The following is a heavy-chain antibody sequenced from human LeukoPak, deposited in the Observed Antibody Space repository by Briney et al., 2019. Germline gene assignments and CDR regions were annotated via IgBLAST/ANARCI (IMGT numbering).Heavy chain of an antibody. V-gene: IGHV3-30*04. Sequence: GRSLRLSCAASGFTFSSYAMHWVRQAPGKGLEWVAVMSYDGSNKYYANSVKGRFTISRDNSKNTLYLQMNSLRAEDTAVYYCARPTGYSSSWYWGDYYGMDVWGQGTTVTVSS. J-gene: IGHJ6*02. CDR1: GFTFSSYA. CDR2: MSYDGSNK. CDR3: ARPTGYSSSWYWGDYYGMDV. D-gene: IGHD6-13*01.